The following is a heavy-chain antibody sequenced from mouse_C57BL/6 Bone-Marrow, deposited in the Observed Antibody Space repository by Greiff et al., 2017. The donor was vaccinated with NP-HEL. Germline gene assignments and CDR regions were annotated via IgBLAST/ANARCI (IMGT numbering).Heavy chain of an antibody. Sequence: QVQLQQPGAELVKPGASVKLSCKASGYTFTSYWMHWVKQRPGQGLEWIGMIHPNSGSTNYNEKFKSKATLTVDKSSSTAYMQLSSLTSEDAAVYYCARRGDWDVWSFAYWGQGTLVTVSA. CDR2: IHPNSGST. CDR1: GYTFTSYW. J-gene: IGHJ3*01. CDR3: ARRGDWDVWSFAY. D-gene: IGHD4-1*01. V-gene: IGHV1-64*01.